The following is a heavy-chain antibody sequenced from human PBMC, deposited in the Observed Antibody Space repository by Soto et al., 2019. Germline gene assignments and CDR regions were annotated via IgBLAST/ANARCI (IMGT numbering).Heavy chain of an antibody. D-gene: IGHD4-17*01. CDR1: GFTVNSIH. J-gene: IGHJ4*02. V-gene: IGHV3-66*01. CDR3: ARTVIRYYIDY. CDR2: MYSGGGT. Sequence: SGGSLRLSCAASGFTVNSIHMGWVRQAPGKGLEWVSFMYSGGGTYYTDSVKGRFTISRDNSENTLCLEMNSLRDEDTAVYYCARTVIRYYIDYWGQGALVTVSS.